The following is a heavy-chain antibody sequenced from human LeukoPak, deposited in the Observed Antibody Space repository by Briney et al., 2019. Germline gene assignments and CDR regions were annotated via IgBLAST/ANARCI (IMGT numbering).Heavy chain of an antibody. CDR1: GGSISRYY. V-gene: IGHV4-4*07. J-gene: IGHJ4*02. CDR3: ASSLPPLGGDCYYD. D-gene: IGHD2-21*02. Sequence: SETLSLTCTVSGGSISRYYWSWIRQPAGKGLEWIGRIYTSGSTNYNPSLKSRVTMSVDTSKNQFSLKLSSVTAADPAVYYCASSLPPLGGDCYYDWGQGTLVTVSS. CDR2: IYTSGST.